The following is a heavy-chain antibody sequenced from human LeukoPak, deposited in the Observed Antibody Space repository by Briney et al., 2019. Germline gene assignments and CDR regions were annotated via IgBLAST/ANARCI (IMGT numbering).Heavy chain of an antibody. D-gene: IGHD3-10*01. CDR3: ASGRENSGSYTGFDY. CDR1: GGSISDSTFY. Sequence: SETLSLTCTVSGGSISDSTFYWGWIRQPPGKGLEWSGSIYFSGSTYYNPSLKSRVTISVDTSKNHFSLKLSSVTAADTAVYYCASGRENSGSYTGFDYWGQGTLVTVSS. J-gene: IGHJ4*02. CDR2: IYFSGST. V-gene: IGHV4-39*02.